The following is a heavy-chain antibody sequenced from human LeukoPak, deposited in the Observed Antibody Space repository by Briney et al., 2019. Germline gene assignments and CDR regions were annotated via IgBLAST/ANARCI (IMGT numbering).Heavy chain of an antibody. D-gene: IGHD5-12*01. CDR3: ARDLVVATTGEDY. CDR1: GFTFSSYS. J-gene: IGHJ4*02. V-gene: IGHV3-21*01. Sequence: PGGSLRLSCAASGFTFSSYSMNWVRQAPGKGLEWVSSISSSSSYIYYADSVKGRFTISRDNAKNSLYPQMNSLRAEDTAVYYCARDLVVATTGEDYWGQGTLVTVSS. CDR2: ISSSSSYI.